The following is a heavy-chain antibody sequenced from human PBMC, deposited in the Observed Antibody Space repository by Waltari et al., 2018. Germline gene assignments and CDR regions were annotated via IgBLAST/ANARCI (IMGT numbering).Heavy chain of an antibody. V-gene: IGHV1-69*06. J-gene: IGHJ4*02. CDR2: ITPIFGTA. CDR3: ARAPYDSSGPHFDY. Sequence: QVQLVQSGAEVKKPGSSVKVSCKASGGTFSSYAFSWLRQAPGQGLEWLGGITPIFGTANSAQKFQGRVTVTADKYTSTADMGLSSLRSEDTAVYYCARAPYDSSGPHFDYWGQGTLVTVSS. D-gene: IGHD3-22*01. CDR1: GGTFSSYA.